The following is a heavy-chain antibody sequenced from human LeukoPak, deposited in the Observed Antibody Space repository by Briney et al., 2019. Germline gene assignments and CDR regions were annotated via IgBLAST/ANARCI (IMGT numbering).Heavy chain of an antibody. CDR1: GFTFGDYA. CDR3: TRGPYNNYVNLDY. D-gene: IGHD4-11*01. J-gene: IGHJ4*02. Sequence: PGGSLRLSCTASGFTFGDYAVSWVRQAPGKGLEWVGFIRSKAYGGTAEYAASVKDRFTISRDDSKSIAYLQMNSLKTEDTAVYYCTRGPYNNYVNLDYWAREPWSPSPQ. V-gene: IGHV3-49*04. CDR2: IRSKAYGGTA.